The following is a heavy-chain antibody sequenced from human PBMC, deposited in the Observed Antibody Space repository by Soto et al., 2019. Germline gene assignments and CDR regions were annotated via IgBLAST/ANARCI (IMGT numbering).Heavy chain of an antibody. D-gene: IGHD3-22*01. J-gene: IGHJ4*02. V-gene: IGHV3-23*01. CDR3: AKDDTYYYDSSGWPFDY. CDR2: ISGSGGST. Sequence: QPGGSLSLSCAASGFTFSSYAMSWVRQAPGKGLEWVSAISGSGGSTFYADSVKGRFTISRDNSKNTLYLQMNSLRAEDTAVYYCAKDDTYYYDSSGWPFDYWGQGTLVTVSS. CDR1: GFTFSSYA.